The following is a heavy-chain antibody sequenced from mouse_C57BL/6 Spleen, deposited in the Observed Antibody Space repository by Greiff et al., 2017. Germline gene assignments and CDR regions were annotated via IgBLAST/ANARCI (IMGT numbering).Heavy chain of an antibody. CDR3: AGYDYDGGAWFAY. Sequence: QVQLQQPGTELVKPGASVTLSCKASGYTFTSYWMHWVKQRPGQGLEWIGNINPSNGGTNYNEKFKSKATLTVDKSSSTAYMQLSSLTSEDSAVYLCAGYDYDGGAWFAYWGQGTLVTVSA. D-gene: IGHD2-4*01. CDR2: INPSNGGT. V-gene: IGHV1-53*01. CDR1: GYTFTSYW. J-gene: IGHJ3*01.